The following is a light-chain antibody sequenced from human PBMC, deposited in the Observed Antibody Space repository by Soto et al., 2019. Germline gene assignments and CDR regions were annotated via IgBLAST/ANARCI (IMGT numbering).Light chain of an antibody. V-gene: IGKV3-15*01. CDR2: DAS. CDR1: QSVSSSY. J-gene: IGKJ1*01. CDR3: MQYNKWPLRT. Sequence: EIVMTQSPATLSVSPGERATLSCRASQSVSSSYFAWYQQKPGQAPTLLIFDASARAPGTPARSSGSGSGTEFTLTINSLQSEDFGVYFCMQYNKWPLRTFGQGTKVDIK.